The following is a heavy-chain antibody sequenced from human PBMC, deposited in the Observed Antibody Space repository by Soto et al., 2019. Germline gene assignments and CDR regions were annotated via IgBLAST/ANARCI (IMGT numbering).Heavy chain of an antibody. CDR3: ARDMGSPSTADAFDI. J-gene: IGHJ3*02. CDR1: TFTFTDSS. V-gene: IGHV3-30-3*01. CDR2: ISYDGSNK. D-gene: IGHD1-26*01. Sequence: GGSLRLSCTASTFTFTDSSMHWVRQAPGKGLEWVAVISYDGSNKYYADSLQGRFTISRDNSKNTLYLQMNSLKTEDTALYFCARDMGSPSTADAFDIWGQGTVVTVSS.